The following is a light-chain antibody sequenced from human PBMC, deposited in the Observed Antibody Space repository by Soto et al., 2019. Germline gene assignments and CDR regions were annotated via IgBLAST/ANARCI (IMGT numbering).Light chain of an antibody. CDR1: QSVSSSY. J-gene: IGKJ3*01. CDR2: GAS. Sequence: EIVLTQSPGTLSLSPGERATLSCRASQSVSSSYLAWYQQKPGQAPRLLIYGASSRATGIPGRFSGSGSGTDFTLTISRLEPEDVAVYYSQQYGSSPFTFGHGTKVDIK. V-gene: IGKV3-20*01. CDR3: QQYGSSPFT.